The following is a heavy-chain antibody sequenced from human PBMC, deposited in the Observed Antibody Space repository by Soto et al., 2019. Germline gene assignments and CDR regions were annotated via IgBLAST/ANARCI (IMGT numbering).Heavy chain of an antibody. CDR1: GYNFNTFD. V-gene: IGHV1-8*02. Sequence: SVKVSCKASGYNFNTFDIYWVRQATGHGLEWMGWMNPNICNTGYAQELRGRVTMTRNPSNTTAYRGLTSLTSADTGVYYWGGGNFRYWGQGTLVTV. CDR2: MNPNICNT. CDR3: GGGNFRY. J-gene: IGHJ4*02.